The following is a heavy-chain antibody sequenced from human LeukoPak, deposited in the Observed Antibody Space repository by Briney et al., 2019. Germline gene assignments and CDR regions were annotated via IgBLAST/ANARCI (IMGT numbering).Heavy chain of an antibody. J-gene: IGHJ4*02. D-gene: IGHD4/OR15-4a*01. CDR2: IKSKADGETT. CDR1: RFTFSNAW. V-gene: IGHV3-15*01. CDR3: AIDEPNYAPYDFDY. Sequence: GGSLRLSCAASRFTFSNAWMNWVRQAPGKGLEWVGRIKSKADGETTDYAAPVKGRFTISRDDSNNMVYLQMNSLKIEDTAVYYCAIDEPNYAPYDFDYRGQGTLVTVSS.